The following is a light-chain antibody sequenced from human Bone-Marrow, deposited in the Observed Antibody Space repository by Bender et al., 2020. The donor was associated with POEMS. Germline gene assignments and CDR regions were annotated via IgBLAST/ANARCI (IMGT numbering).Light chain of an antibody. V-gene: IGLV1-44*01. CDR3: QSYDNSLKV. J-gene: IGLJ3*02. CDR1: SSNIGRNT. Sequence: QSVLTQPPSASGTPGQKVTISCSGSSSNIGRNTVNWYQQLPGTAPKLLIYGNTNRPSGVPDRFSGSKSGTSASLAITGLQAEDEADYYCQSYDNSLKVFGGGTKLTVL. CDR2: GNT.